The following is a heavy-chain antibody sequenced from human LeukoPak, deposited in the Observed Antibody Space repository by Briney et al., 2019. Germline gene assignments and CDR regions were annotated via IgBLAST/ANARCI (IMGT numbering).Heavy chain of an antibody. D-gene: IGHD1-26*01. CDR3: ARDREWEPGVEDY. CDR1: GFTFTSYS. CDR2: IKQDGSEK. Sequence: GSLRLSCAASGFTFTSYSMNWVRQAPGKGLEWVANIKQDGSEKYYVDSVKGRFTISRDNAKNSLYLQMNSLRAEDTAVYYCARDREWEPGVEDYWGQGTLVTVSS. J-gene: IGHJ4*02. V-gene: IGHV3-7*01.